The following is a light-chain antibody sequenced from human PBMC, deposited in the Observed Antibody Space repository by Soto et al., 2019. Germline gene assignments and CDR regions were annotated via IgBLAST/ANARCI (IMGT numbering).Light chain of an antibody. V-gene: IGLV1-51*01. CDR1: NSNIENNF. J-gene: IGLJ1*01. CDR3: GQWESSFSAVV. CDR2: DNS. Sequence: QSVLSQPPSLSAAPGQKVTISCYGSNSNIENNFVSWFRQFPGAAPDLLIFDNSNRPSGIPDRFSGSKSGSSATLAISGLQAGDEAHYYCGQWESSFSAVVFGTGTTGIVL.